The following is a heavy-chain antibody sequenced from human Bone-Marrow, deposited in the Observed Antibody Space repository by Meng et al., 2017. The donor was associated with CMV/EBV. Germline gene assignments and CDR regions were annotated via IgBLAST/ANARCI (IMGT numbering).Heavy chain of an antibody. V-gene: IGHV1-8*01. CDR1: GYTFTSYD. Sequence: ASVKVSCKASGYTFTSYDINWVRQATGQGLEWMGWMNPNSGNTGYAQKFQGRVTMTRNTSISTAYMELSSLRSEDTAVYYCAREGQAHPLFFYSNYHYYGMDVWGQGTTVTVSS. D-gene: IGHD4-11*01. CDR3: AREGQAHPLFFYSNYHYYGMDV. J-gene: IGHJ6*02. CDR2: MNPNSGNT.